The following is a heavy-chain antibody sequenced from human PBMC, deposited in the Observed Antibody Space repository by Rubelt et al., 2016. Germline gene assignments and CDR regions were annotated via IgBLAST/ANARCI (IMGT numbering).Heavy chain of an antibody. D-gene: IGHD2-2*01. CDR3: ARGSEVPAAS. Sequence: QVQLVQSGAEVKKPGSSVKVSCKASGGTFSSYAISWVRQAPGQGLEWMGGIIPIFGTSPYALQFQVRVSITADESTSTAYIGLSSLRSEDTAVSYCARGSEVPAASWGQGTLVTVSS. CDR1: GGTFSSYA. V-gene: IGHV1-69*01. J-gene: IGHJ4*02. CDR2: IIPIFGTS.